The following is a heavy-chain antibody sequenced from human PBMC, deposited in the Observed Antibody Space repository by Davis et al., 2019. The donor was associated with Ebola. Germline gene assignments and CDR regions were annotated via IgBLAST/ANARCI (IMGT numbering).Heavy chain of an antibody. D-gene: IGHD3-10*01. CDR3: ARQRITMVRGVGAYYYGMDV. Sequence: SETLSLTCTVSGGSISSYYWSWIRQPPGKGLEWIGYIYYSGSTNYNPSLKSRVTISVDTSKNQFSLKLSSVTAADTAVYYCARQRITMVRGVGAYYYGMDVWGQGTTVTVSS. J-gene: IGHJ6*02. V-gene: IGHV4-59*08. CDR1: GGSISSYY. CDR2: IYYSGST.